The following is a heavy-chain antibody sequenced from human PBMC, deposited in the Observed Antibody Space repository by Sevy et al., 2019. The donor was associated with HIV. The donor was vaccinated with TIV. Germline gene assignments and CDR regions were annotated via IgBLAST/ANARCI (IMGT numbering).Heavy chain of an antibody. Sequence: GGSLRLSCAASGFTVSSNYMSWVHQAPGKGLEWVSVIYSGGSTYYADSGKGRFTISRDNSKNTLYLQMNSLRAEDTAVYYCARGYDSSGYSIGWFDPWGQGTLVTVSS. CDR1: GFTVSSNY. CDR3: ARGYDSSGYSIGWFDP. D-gene: IGHD3-22*01. CDR2: IYSGGST. J-gene: IGHJ5*02. V-gene: IGHV3-53*01.